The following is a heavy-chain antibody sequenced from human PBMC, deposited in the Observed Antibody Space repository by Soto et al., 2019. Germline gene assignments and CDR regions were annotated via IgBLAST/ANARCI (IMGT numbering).Heavy chain of an antibody. CDR1: GFTFSSYG. V-gene: IGHV3-30*18. CDR2: ISYDGSNK. J-gene: IGHJ4*02. Sequence: GGSLRLSCAASGFTFSSYGMHWVRQAPGKGLEWVAVISYDGSNKYYADSVKGRFTISRDNSKNTLYLQMNSLRAEDTAVYYCAKERSPEDYFDYWGQGTLVTVSS. CDR3: AKERSPEDYFDY.